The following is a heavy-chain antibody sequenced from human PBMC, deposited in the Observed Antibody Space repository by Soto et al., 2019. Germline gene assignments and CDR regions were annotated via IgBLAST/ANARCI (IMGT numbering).Heavy chain of an antibody. V-gene: IGHV3-48*01. J-gene: IGHJ6*03. Sequence: SGFTFSSYSMNWVSQAPGKGLEWVSYISSSSSTIYYADSVKGRFTISRDNAKNSLYLQMNSLRAEDRAVYYCARVRGSAYYYYYMDVWGKGTTVTVSS. CDR2: ISSSSSTI. D-gene: IGHD3-16*01. CDR1: GFTFSSYS. CDR3: ARVRGSAYYYYYMDV.